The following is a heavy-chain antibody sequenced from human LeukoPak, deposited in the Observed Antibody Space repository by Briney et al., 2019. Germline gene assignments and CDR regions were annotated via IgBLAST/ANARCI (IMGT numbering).Heavy chain of an antibody. CDR3: ARATYCGGDCYPYYYYGMDV. CDR2: FDPEDGET. D-gene: IGHD2-21*02. V-gene: IGHV1-24*01. CDR1: GYTLTELS. Sequence: ASVKVSCKVSGYTLTELSVHWVRQAPGKGLEWMGGFDPEDGETIYAQKFQGRVTMTEDTSTDTAYMELSSLRSEDTAVYYCARATYCGGDCYPYYYYGMDVWGQGTTVTVSS. J-gene: IGHJ6*02.